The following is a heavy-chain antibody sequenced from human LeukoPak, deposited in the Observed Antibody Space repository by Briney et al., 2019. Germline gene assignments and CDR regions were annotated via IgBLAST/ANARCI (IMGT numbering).Heavy chain of an antibody. CDR3: ARAGYDILTGYSSYYYGMDV. D-gene: IGHD3-9*01. CDR2: ISSSGSTI. J-gene: IGHJ6*04. V-gene: IGHV3-48*03. Sequence: GGSLRLSCAASGFTFSSYEMNWVRQAPGKGLEWVSYISSSGSTIHYADSVKGRFTISRDNAKNSLYLQMNSLRAEDTAVYYCARAGYDILTGYSSYYYGMDVWGKGTTVTVSS. CDR1: GFTFSSYE.